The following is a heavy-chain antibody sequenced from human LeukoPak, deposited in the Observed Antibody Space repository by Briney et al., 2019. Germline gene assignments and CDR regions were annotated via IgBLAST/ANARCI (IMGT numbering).Heavy chain of an antibody. Sequence: ASVKVSCKTSGYSFILYGISWVRQAPGQGPEWMGWISTSTGDTKYTQKFQGRVTLTTDTSTSTAYMELSSLRSDDTAVYYCARDFGYGDYFFDDWGQGTLVTVSS. CDR3: ARDFGYGDYFFDD. CDR2: ISTSTGDT. CDR1: GYSFILYG. V-gene: IGHV1-18*01. J-gene: IGHJ4*02. D-gene: IGHD4-17*01.